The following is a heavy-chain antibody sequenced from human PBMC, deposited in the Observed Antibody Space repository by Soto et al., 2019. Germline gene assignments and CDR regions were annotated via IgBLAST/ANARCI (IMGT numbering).Heavy chain of an antibody. D-gene: IGHD2-15*01. Sequence: GASVKVSCKAPGGTFSSYDITWVRQAPGQGLEWMGEIIPLFGTVYYAQTFQGRVTITADESTNTAYMELNSLRSEDTAVYYCTRVRYCSGGRCSDYRGMDVWGQGTTVTVS. CDR3: TRVRYCSGGRCSDYRGMDV. V-gene: IGHV1-69*13. CDR2: IIPLFGTV. J-gene: IGHJ6*02. CDR1: GGTFSSYD.